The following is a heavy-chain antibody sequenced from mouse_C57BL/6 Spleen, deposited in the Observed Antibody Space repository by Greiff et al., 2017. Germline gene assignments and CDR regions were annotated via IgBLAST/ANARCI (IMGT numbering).Heavy chain of an antibody. V-gene: IGHV1-69*01. CDR3: ASAHHGSSYSGY. Sequence: QVQLQQPGAELVMPGASVKLSCKASGYTFTSYWMHWVKQRPGQGLEWIGEIDPSDSYTNYNRKFQGTSTLTVDKSSSTAYMQLSSLTSEDSAVXDCASAHHGSSYSGYWGQGTTRTVSS. D-gene: IGHD1-1*01. CDR2: IDPSDSYT. J-gene: IGHJ2*01. CDR1: GYTFTSYW.